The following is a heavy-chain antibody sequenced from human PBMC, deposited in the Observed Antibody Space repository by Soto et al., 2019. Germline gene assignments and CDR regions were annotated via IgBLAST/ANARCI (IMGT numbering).Heavy chain of an antibody. CDR2: INPNSGGT. CDR3: ARDSSTGHSSSWYRTFDI. J-gene: IGHJ3*02. D-gene: IGHD6-13*01. Sequence: ASVKVSCKASGYTFTGYYMHWVRQAPGQGLEWMGWINPNSGGTNYAQKFQGWVTMTRDTSISTAYMELSRLRSDDTAVYYCARDSSTGHSSSWYRTFDIWGQGTMVTVSS. CDR1: GYTFTGYY. V-gene: IGHV1-2*04.